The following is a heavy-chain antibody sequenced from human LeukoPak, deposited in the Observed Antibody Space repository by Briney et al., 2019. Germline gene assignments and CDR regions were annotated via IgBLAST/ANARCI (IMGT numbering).Heavy chain of an antibody. CDR1: GFTFSSYA. J-gene: IGHJ5*02. CDR2: ISYDGSNK. Sequence: GGSLRLSCAASGFTFSSYAMHWVRQAPGKGLEWVAVISYDGSNKYYADSVKGRFTISRDNSKNTLYLQMNSLRAEDTAVYYCARDLILGRGYSGYGGFDPWGQGTLVTVSS. V-gene: IGHV3-30-3*01. CDR3: ARDLILGRGYSGYGGFDP. D-gene: IGHD5-12*01.